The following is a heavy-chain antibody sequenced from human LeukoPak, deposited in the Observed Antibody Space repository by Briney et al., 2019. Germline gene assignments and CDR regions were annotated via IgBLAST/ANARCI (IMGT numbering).Heavy chain of an antibody. CDR1: GYTFTSYY. V-gene: IGHV1-46*01. CDR3: ARGELVAAQLNEYYYYYYMDV. D-gene: IGHD6-13*01. Sequence: GASVKVSCKASGYTFTSYYMHWVRQAPGQGLEWMGIINPSGGSTSYAQKFQGRVTMTRDMSTSTVYMELSSLRSEDTAAYYCARGELVAAQLNEYYYYYYMDVWGKGTTVTVSS. J-gene: IGHJ6*03. CDR2: INPSGGST.